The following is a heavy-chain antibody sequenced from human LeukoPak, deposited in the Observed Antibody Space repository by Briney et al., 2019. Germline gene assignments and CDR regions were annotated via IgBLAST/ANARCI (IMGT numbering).Heavy chain of an antibody. CDR3: AREVSRSTWYFDL. V-gene: IGHV4-59*12. J-gene: IGHJ2*01. Sequence: PSETLSLTCTVSGGSISSYYWNWIRQPPGKGLEWIGHMFVSGKTNYSPSLKSRVTMSLDTSKNQFSLKLSSVTAADTAVYYCAREVSRSTWYFDLWGRGTLVTVSS. CDR2: MFVSGKT. D-gene: IGHD1-26*01. CDR1: GGSISSYY.